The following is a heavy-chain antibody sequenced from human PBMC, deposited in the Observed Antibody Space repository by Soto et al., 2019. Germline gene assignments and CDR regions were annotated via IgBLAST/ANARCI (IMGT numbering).Heavy chain of an antibody. CDR1: GYTFTGYY. CDR3: AREYGSGSYYHYYGMDV. V-gene: IGHV1-2*02. Sequence: GASVKVSCKASGYTFTGYYMHWVRQAPGQGLEGMGWINPNSGGTNYAQKFQGRVTMTGDTSISTAYMELSRLRSDDTAVYYCAREYGSGSYYHYYGMDVWGQGTTVTVSS. D-gene: IGHD3-10*01. J-gene: IGHJ6*02. CDR2: INPNSGGT.